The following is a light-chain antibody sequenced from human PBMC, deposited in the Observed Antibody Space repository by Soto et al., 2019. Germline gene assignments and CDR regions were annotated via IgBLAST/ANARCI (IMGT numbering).Light chain of an antibody. CDR3: QQSYSTPSIT. V-gene: IGKV3-15*01. CDR2: AAS. J-gene: IGKJ5*01. Sequence: EIVMTQSPATLSVSPGERATLSFRASQSVRSNLAWYQQKPGQAPRLLIYAASTRATGIPARFSGSGSGTEFSLTISSLQPEDFATYYCQQSYSTPSITFGQGTRLEIK. CDR1: QSVRSN.